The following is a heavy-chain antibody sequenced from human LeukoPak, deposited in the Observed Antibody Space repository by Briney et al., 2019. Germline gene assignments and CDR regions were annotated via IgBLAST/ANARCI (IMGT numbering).Heavy chain of an antibody. V-gene: IGHV3-21*01. CDR3: ARDLRGYAFDI. Sequence: GGSLRLSCAASGFTFSSYSMNWVRQAPGKGLEWVSSISSSSGYIYYADSVKGRFTISRNNAKNSLYLQMNSLRAEDTAVYYCARDLRGYAFDIWGQGTMVTVSS. J-gene: IGHJ3*02. D-gene: IGHD4-23*01. CDR2: ISSSSGYI. CDR1: GFTFSSYS.